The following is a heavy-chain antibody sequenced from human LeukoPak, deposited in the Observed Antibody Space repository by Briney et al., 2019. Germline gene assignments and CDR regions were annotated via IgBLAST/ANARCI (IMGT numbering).Heavy chain of an antibody. CDR3: ARDRRDEDYFDY. J-gene: IGHJ4*02. CDR2: INPSGGST. CDR1: GYTFTSYY. Sequence: GASVKVSCKASGYTFTSYYMDWVRQAPGQGLEWMGIINPSGGSTSYAQKFQGRVTMTRDTSTSTVYMELSSLRSEDTAVYYCARDRRDEDYFDYWGQGTLVTVSS. V-gene: IGHV1-46*01.